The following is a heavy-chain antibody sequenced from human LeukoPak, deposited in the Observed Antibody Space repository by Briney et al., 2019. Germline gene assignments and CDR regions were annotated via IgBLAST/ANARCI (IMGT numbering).Heavy chain of an antibody. CDR1: GGSISTYY. CDR3: ARPRVRPTTNWFDT. CDR2: VYYSGRT. D-gene: IGHD1-26*01. V-gene: IGHV4-59*12. Sequence: SETLSLTCTVSGGSISTYYWNWIRQPPGKGLEWIGYVYYSGRTNYNPSLKTRVTISVDTSNKHFSLRLNSVTAADTAVYYCARPRVRPTTNWFDTWGQGTLVTVSS. J-gene: IGHJ5*02.